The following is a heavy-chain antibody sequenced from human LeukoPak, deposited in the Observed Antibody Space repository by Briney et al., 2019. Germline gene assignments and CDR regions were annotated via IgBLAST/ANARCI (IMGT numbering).Heavy chain of an antibody. J-gene: IGHJ4*02. D-gene: IGHD3-22*01. V-gene: IGHV4-61*02. CDR1: GGSISSSSYY. Sequence: NPSETLSLTCTVSGGSISSSSYYWSWIRQPAGKGLEWIGRLYTSGNTNYNPSLKSRVTMSVDTSKNQFSLRLSSVTAADTAVYYCARGASGYYYGWGQGILVTVSS. CDR3: ARGASGYYYG. CDR2: LYTSGNT.